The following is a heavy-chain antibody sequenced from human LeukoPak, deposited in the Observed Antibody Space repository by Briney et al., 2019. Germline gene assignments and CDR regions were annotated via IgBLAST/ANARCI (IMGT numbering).Heavy chain of an antibody. CDR1: GFTFSSYG. CDR2: TRYDGSNK. J-gene: IGHJ4*02. Sequence: GGSLRLSCAASGFTFSSYGMHWVRQAPGKGLEWVAFTRYDGSNKYYADSVKGRFTISRDNSKNTLYLQMNSLRAEDTAVYYCAKEVDVVVPAATHFDYWGQGTLVTVSS. V-gene: IGHV3-30*02. CDR3: AKEVDVVVPAATHFDY. D-gene: IGHD2-2*01.